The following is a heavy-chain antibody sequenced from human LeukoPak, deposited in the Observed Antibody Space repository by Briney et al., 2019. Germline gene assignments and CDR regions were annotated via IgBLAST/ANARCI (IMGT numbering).Heavy chain of an antibody. J-gene: IGHJ3*02. Sequence: SVTVSCKASGFTFTSSAMQWVRQARGQRLEWIGWIVVGSGNTNYAQKFQERVTITRDMSTSTAYMELSSLRSEDTAVYYCAAPTASHGDDKLPNAFDIWGQGTMVTVSS. CDR3: AAPTASHGDDKLPNAFDI. D-gene: IGHD4-17*01. CDR1: GFTFTSSA. V-gene: IGHV1-58*02. CDR2: IVVGSGNT.